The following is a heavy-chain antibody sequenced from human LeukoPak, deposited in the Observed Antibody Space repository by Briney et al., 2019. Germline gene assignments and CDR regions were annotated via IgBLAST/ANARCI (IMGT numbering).Heavy chain of an antibody. Sequence: PSETLSLTCTVSGGSMSSYYWTWIRQPPGKGLEWIGYIYASGTTYYNPSLKSRVIISLDTSKNQFSLKLSSVTAADTAVYYCARGPLIGIVVVPARRGGYDYWGQGTLVTVSS. CDR3: ARGPLIGIVVVPARRGGYDY. V-gene: IGHV4-59*12. CDR2: IYASGTT. CDR1: GGSMSSYY. D-gene: IGHD2-2*01. J-gene: IGHJ4*02.